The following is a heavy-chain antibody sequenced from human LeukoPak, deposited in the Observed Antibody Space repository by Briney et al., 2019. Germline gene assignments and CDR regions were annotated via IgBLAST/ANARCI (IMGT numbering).Heavy chain of an antibody. Sequence: GASVKVSCKASGGTFSSYAISWVRQAPGQGLEWMGGIIPIFGTANYAQKFQGRVTITADKSTSTAYMELSSLRSEDTAVYYCARYCSSTSRPIRTHYYYMDVWGKGTTVTVSS. J-gene: IGHJ6*03. CDR1: GGTFSSYA. D-gene: IGHD2-2*01. V-gene: IGHV1-69*06. CDR2: IIPIFGTA. CDR3: ARYCSSTSRPIRTHYYYMDV.